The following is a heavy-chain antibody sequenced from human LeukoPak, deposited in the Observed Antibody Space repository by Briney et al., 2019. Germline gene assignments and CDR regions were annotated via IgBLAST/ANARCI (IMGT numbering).Heavy chain of an antibody. Sequence: GGSLRLSCAASGFTFSSYEMNWVRQAPGKGLEWVSAISGSGSTYHADSVKGRFTISRDIFKNTLYLQMNSLRAEDTAVYYCVHGGLYYLDYWGQGTLVTVSS. CDR3: VHGGLYYLDY. CDR2: ISGSGST. CDR1: GFTFSSYE. J-gene: IGHJ4*02. V-gene: IGHV3-23*01. D-gene: IGHD3-10*01.